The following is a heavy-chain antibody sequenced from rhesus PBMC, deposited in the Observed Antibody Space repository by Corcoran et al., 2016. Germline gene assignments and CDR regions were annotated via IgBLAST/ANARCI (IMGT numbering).Heavy chain of an antibody. Sequence: QVTLKESGPALVKPTQTLTLTCSFSGFSLSTSGMRVSWIRQSPGKARGWLARIDWDDDKNYSTSLKSRLTISKDTSKNQVVLTMTNMDPVDTATYYCARGTTPNWYFDLWGPGTPIAISS. J-gene: IGHJ2*01. D-gene: IGHD2-39*01. V-gene: IGHV2S2*01. CDR3: ARGTTPNWYFDL. CDR2: IDWDDDK. CDR1: GFSLSTSGMR.